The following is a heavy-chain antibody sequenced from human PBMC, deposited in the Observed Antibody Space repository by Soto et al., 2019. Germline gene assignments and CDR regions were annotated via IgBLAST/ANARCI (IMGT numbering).Heavy chain of an antibody. J-gene: IGHJ6*02. CDR1: GGSFSGYY. D-gene: IGHD2-21*02. CDR2: INHSGTI. V-gene: IGHV4-34*01. Sequence: SETLSLSCAVYGGSFSGYYWTWIRQPPGKGLEWIGEINHSGTINFNPSLKSRLTISLDTSKKHFSLKLSSVTDADTAAYYCARADRTLVTSYSLDVWGQGTTVTVSS. CDR3: ARADRTLVTSYSLDV.